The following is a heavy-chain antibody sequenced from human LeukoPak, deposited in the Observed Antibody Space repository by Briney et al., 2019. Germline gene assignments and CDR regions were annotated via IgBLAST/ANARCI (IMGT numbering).Heavy chain of an antibody. Sequence: ASVKVSCKASGGTFSSYAISWVRQAPGQGLEWMGRIIPIFGTANYAQKFQGRVTITTDESTSTAYMELSSLRSEDTAVYYCARAIIAYYYGSSGPNDAFDIWGQGTMVTVSS. V-gene: IGHV1-69*05. J-gene: IGHJ3*02. CDR3: ARAIIAYYYGSSGPNDAFDI. CDR2: IIPIFGTA. CDR1: GGTFSSYA. D-gene: IGHD3-22*01.